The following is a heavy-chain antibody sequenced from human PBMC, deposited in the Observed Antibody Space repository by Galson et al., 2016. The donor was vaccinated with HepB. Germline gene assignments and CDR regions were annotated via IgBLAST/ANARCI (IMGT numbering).Heavy chain of an antibody. D-gene: IGHD4-17*01. J-gene: IGHJ4*02. CDR1: GFTFSSYS. CDR3: AKGPPAYGDAG. CDR2: ISGSGGST. V-gene: IGHV3-23*01. Sequence: SLRLSCAASGFTFSSYSMSWVRQAPGKGLEWVSGISGSGGSTYYADSVKGRFTIPRDNSKNTLYLQMNSLRAEDTAVYYCAKGPPAYGDAGWGQGTLVTVSS.